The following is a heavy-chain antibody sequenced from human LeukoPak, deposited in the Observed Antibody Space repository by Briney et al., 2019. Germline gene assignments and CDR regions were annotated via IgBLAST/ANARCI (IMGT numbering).Heavy chain of an antibody. V-gene: IGHV3-30*02. CDR1: GFIFSSYG. Sequence: PGGSLRLSCAASGFIFSSYGMHWVRQAPGKGLEWVAFMRYDGSNKYYADSVKGRFTISRDDSKNTLYLQMNSLRAEDTAVYYCAREEGATDYWGQGTLVTVSS. CDR3: AREEGATDY. J-gene: IGHJ4*02. D-gene: IGHD1-26*01. CDR2: MRYDGSNK.